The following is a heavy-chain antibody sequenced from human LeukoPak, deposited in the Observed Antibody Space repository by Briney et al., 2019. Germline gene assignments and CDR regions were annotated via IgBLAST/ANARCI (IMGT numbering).Heavy chain of an antibody. D-gene: IGHD6-13*01. J-gene: IGHJ4*02. CDR1: GGSISCYY. CDR2: IYYSGST. Sequence: PSEPLSLSCTVAGGSISCYYWSWIRQPPGEGLEWIGYIYYSGSTNYNPSLKSRVTISVDTSKNQFSLKLSSVTAADTAVYYCAAAADFGYFDYWGQGTLVTVSS. CDR3: AAAADFGYFDY. V-gene: IGHV4-59*01.